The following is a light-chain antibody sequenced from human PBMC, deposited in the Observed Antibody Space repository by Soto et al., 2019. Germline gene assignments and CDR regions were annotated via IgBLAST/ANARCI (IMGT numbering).Light chain of an antibody. V-gene: IGLV1-51*01. CDR1: NSNIASNT. Sequence: QSVLTQPPSASETPGQTVSISCSGSNSNIASNTVNWYQHLPGTAPKLLIYDNNKRPSGIPDRFSGSKSGTSATVGITGLQTGDEADYYCGTWDSSLTAFVFGTGTKLTVL. J-gene: IGLJ1*01. CDR3: GTWDSSLTAFV. CDR2: DNN.